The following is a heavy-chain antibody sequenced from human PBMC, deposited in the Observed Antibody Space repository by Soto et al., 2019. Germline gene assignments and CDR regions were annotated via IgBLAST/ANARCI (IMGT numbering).Heavy chain of an antibody. J-gene: IGHJ6*02. D-gene: IGHD2-15*01. CDR2: INHSGST. CDR3: ARGGYYAPRDV. CDR1: GGSFSVYY. V-gene: IGHV4-34*02. Sequence: QVQLQQWGAGLLKPSETLSLTCAVSGGSFSVYYWSWIRQTPGKGLEWIGEINHSGSTNYSPSLKSRVTISLDTSKNQFSLKVTSVTAADTAVYYCARGGYYAPRDVWCQGTTVTVSS.